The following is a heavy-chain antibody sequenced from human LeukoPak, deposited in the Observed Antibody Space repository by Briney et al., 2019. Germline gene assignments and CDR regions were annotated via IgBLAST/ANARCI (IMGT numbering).Heavy chain of an antibody. D-gene: IGHD5-24*01. V-gene: IGHV4-34*01. CDR1: GGSFSGYY. CDR3: ARQGDGSTKYYYYMDV. CDR2: INHSGST. Sequence: SETLSLTCAVYGGSFSGYYWSWIRPPPGKGLEWIGEINHSGSTNYNPSLKSRVTISVDTSKNQFSLKLSSVTAADTAVYYCARQGDGSTKYYYYMDVWGKGTTVTISS. J-gene: IGHJ6*03.